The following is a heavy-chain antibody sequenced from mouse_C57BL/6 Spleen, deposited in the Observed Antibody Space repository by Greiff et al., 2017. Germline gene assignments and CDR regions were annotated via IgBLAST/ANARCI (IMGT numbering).Heavy chain of an antibody. CDR1: GYTFTSYW. D-gene: IGHD1-1*01. CDR2: IYPGSGST. J-gene: IGHJ1*03. V-gene: IGHV1-55*01. CDR3: AREDYYGSSYWYFDV. Sequence: VQLQQPGAELVKPGASVKMSCKASGYTFTSYWITWVKQRPGQGLEWIGDIYPGSGSTNSNEKFKSKATLTVDTSSSTAYMQLSSLTSEDSAVYYCAREDYYGSSYWYFDVWGTGTTVTVSS.